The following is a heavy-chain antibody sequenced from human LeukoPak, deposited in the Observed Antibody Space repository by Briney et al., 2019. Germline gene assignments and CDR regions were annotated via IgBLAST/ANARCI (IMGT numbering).Heavy chain of an antibody. V-gene: IGHV3-30*18. CDR3: AKDRDYDFWSD. J-gene: IGHJ4*02. D-gene: IGHD3-3*01. CDR1: GFTFSSYG. Sequence: GGSLRLSCAASGFTFSSYGMHWVRQAPGKGLEWVAVISYDGSNKYYADSVKGRFTISRDNSKNTLYLQMNSLRAEDTAVYYCAKDRDYDFWSDWGQGTLVTVSS. CDR2: ISYDGSNK.